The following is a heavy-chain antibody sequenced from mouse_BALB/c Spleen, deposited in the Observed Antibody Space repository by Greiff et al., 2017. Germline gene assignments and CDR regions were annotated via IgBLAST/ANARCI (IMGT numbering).Heavy chain of an antibody. CDR1: GFNIKDTY. V-gene: IGHV14-3*02. J-gene: IGHJ4*01. CDR3: ASTITTVHAMDY. Sequence: VQLKQSGAELVKPGASVKLSCTASGFNIKDTYMHWVKQRPEQGLEWIGRIDPANGNTKYDPKFQGKATITADTSSNTAYLQLSSLTSEDTAVYYCASTITTVHAMDYWGQGTSVTVSS. D-gene: IGHD1-1*01. CDR2: IDPANGNT.